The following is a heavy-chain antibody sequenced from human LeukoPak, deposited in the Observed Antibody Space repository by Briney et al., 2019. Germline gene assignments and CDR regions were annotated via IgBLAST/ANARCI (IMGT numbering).Heavy chain of an antibody. CDR1: GYTLTELS. V-gene: IGHV1-24*01. Sequence: ASVKVSCKVSGYTLTELSMHWVRQAPGKGLEWMGGFDPEDGETIYAQKFQGRVTMTEDTSTDTAYMELSSLRSEDTAVYYYATDFAPYYYDSSGYYPADYWGQGTLVTVSS. CDR3: ATDFAPYYYDSSGYYPADY. D-gene: IGHD3-22*01. J-gene: IGHJ4*02. CDR2: FDPEDGET.